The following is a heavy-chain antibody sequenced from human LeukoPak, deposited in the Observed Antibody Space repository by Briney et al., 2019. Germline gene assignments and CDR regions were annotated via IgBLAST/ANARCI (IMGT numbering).Heavy chain of an antibody. D-gene: IGHD6-13*01. Sequence: GGSLRLSCAASGFTFSSYGMHWVRQAPGKGLEWVAVISYDGSNKYYADSVKGRFTISRDNSKNTLYLQMNSLRAEDTAVYYCAKSNSSEFDYWGQGTLVTVSS. CDR2: ISYDGSNK. CDR1: GFTFSSYG. J-gene: IGHJ4*02. V-gene: IGHV3-30*18. CDR3: AKSNSSEFDY.